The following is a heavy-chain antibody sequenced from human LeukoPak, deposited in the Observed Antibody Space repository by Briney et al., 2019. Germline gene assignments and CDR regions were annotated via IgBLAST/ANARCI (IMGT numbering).Heavy chain of an antibody. CDR3: AREVVEGYGSGTYYYYYYMDV. Sequence: GGSLRLSCAASGFTCSDYYMSWLRQAPGKGLEWVSYISSSGSTIYYADSVKGRFTISRDNAKNSLFLQMNSLRAENTAVYYCAREVVEGYGSGTYYYYYYMDVWGKGTTVTISS. D-gene: IGHD3-10*01. V-gene: IGHV3-11*01. CDR1: GFTCSDYY. J-gene: IGHJ6*03. CDR2: ISSSGSTI.